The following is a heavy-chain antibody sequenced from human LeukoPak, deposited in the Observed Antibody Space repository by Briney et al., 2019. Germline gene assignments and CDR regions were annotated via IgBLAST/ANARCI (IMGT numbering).Heavy chain of an antibody. CDR3: ARTLVTGTAKGWLDP. CDR1: GGSISSHY. CDR2: IYYSGST. D-gene: IGHD6-19*01. Sequence: SETLSLTCTVSGGSISSHYWSWIRQPPGKGLEWIGYIYYSGSTNYNPSLKSRVTISVDTSKNQFSLKLSSVTAADTAVYYCARTLVTGTAKGWLDPWGQGTLVTVSS. V-gene: IGHV4-59*11. J-gene: IGHJ5*02.